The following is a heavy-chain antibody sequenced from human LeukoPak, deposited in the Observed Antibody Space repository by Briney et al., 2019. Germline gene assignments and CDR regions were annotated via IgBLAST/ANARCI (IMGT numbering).Heavy chain of an antibody. V-gene: IGHV3-13*01. Sequence: PGGSLRLSCAASGFTFSSYDMHWVRQATGKGLEWVSGIDTAGDTYYPGSVKGRFTISRDNSKNTLYLQMNSLRAEDTAVYYCAKVGIAAANDYWGQGTLVTVSS. CDR1: GFTFSSYD. CDR3: AKVGIAAANDY. D-gene: IGHD6-13*01. J-gene: IGHJ4*02. CDR2: IDTAGDT.